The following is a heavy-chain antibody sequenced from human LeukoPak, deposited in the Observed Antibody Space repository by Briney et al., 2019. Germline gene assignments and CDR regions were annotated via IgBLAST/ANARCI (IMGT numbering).Heavy chain of an antibody. CDR3: ARGPAYDFWSGYYPY. D-gene: IGHD3-3*01. CDR1: GYTFTGYY. V-gene: IGHV1-2*02. Sequence: ASVKVSCKASGYTFTGYYIHWVRQAPGQGLEWMGWINPNTGGTNYAQKFQGRVTMTRDTSISTAYMELSRLRSHDTAVYYCARGPAYDFWSGYYPYWGQGTLVTVSS. CDR2: INPNTGGT. J-gene: IGHJ4*02.